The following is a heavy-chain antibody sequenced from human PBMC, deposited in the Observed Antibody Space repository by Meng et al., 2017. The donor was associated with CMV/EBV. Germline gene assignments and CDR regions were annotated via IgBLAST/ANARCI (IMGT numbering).Heavy chain of an antibody. D-gene: IGHD1-26*01. J-gene: IGHJ5*02. CDR1: GYTFTGYY. Sequence: ASVKVSCKASGYTFTGYYMHWVRQAPGQGLEWMGWINPSSGGTNYAQKFQGRATMTRDTSISTAYMELSRLRSDDTAVYYCARSPGAITNWFDPWGQGTLVTVSS. CDR2: INPSSGGT. V-gene: IGHV1-2*02. CDR3: ARSPGAITNWFDP.